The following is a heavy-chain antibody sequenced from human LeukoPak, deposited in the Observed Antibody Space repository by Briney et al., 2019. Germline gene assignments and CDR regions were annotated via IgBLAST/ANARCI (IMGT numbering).Heavy chain of an antibody. CDR1: GFTFSSYA. CDR3: ARAALGGLSFLYYYYYGMDV. D-gene: IGHD3-16*01. V-gene: IGHV3-30-3*01. J-gene: IGHJ6*02. Sequence: AGGSLRLSCAASGFTFSSYAMHWVRQAPGKGLEWVAVISYDGSNKYYADSVKGRFTISRDNSKNTLYLQMNSLRAEDTAVYYCARAALGGLSFLYYYYYGMDVWAKGPRSPSP. CDR2: ISYDGSNK.